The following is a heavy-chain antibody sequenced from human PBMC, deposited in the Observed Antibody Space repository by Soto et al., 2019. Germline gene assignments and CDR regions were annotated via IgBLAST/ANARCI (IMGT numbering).Heavy chain of an antibody. Sequence: ASVKVSCKASGYTFTSYDINWVRQATGQGLEWMGWMNPNSGNTGYAQKFQGRVTMTRNTSISTAYMELSSLRSEDTAVYYCATLGRITIFGVVSDYYYCYMDVWGKGTTVTVSS. D-gene: IGHD3-3*01. V-gene: IGHV1-8*01. CDR3: ATLGRITIFGVVSDYYYCYMDV. CDR2: MNPNSGNT. CDR1: GYTFTSYD. J-gene: IGHJ6*03.